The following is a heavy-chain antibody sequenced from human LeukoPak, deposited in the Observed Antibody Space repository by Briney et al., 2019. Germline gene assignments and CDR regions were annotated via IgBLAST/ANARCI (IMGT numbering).Heavy chain of an antibody. V-gene: IGHV4-39*07. D-gene: IGHD2-15*01. Sequence: SETLSLTCTVSGGSISSSSYYWGWIRQPPGKGLEWIGSIYYSGSTYYNPSLKSRVTISVDTSKNQFSLKLSSVTAADTAVYYCARDRHTLLLPHWFDPWGQGTLVTVSS. CDR1: GGSISSSSYY. J-gene: IGHJ5*02. CDR3: ARDRHTLLLPHWFDP. CDR2: IYYSGST.